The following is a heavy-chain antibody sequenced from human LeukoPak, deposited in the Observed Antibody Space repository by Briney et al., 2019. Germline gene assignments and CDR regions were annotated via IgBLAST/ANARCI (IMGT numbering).Heavy chain of an antibody. D-gene: IGHD3-16*01. CDR1: GFTFSSYA. J-gene: IGHJ4*02. CDR2: ISYDGSNK. V-gene: IGHV3-30*04. CDR3: AGGVLEGPAGY. Sequence: PGRSLRLSCAASGFTFSSYAMHWVRQAPGKGLEWVAVISYDGSNKYYADSVKGRFTISRDNSKNTLYLQMNSLRAEDTAVYYCAGGVLEGPAGYWGQGTLVTVSS.